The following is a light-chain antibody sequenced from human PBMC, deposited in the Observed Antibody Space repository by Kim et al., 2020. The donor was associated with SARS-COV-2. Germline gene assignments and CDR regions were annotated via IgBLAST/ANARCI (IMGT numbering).Light chain of an antibody. Sequence: EIVLTQSPGTLSLSPGERATLSCRASQSVSSSYLAWYQQKPGQAPRLLIYGASSRATGIPDRFSGSGSGTDFTLTISRLEPEDFAVYYCQQYGSSPTFCGGTKVDIK. CDR1: QSVSSSY. CDR2: GAS. V-gene: IGKV3-20*01. J-gene: IGKJ4*01. CDR3: QQYGSSPT.